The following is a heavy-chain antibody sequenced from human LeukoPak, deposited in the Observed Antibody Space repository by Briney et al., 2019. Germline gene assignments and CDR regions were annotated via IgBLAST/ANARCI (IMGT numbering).Heavy chain of an antibody. V-gene: IGHV1-69*06. CDR1: GYTFTSYA. CDR3: ARNGRYCSGGSCYSPSNYYYYYMDV. J-gene: IGHJ6*03. CDR2: IIPIFGTA. Sequence: SVKVSCKASGYTFTSYAISWVRQAPGQGLEWMGGIIPIFGTANYAQKCQGRVTITADKSTSTAYVELSSLRSADKAVYYCARNGRYCSGGSCYSPSNYYYYYMDVWGKGTTVTVSS. D-gene: IGHD2-15*01.